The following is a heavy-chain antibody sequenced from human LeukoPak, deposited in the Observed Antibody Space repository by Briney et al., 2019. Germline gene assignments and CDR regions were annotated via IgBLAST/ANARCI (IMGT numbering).Heavy chain of an antibody. CDR3: ARVGSIFARQYYYDSSGYYYFNWFDP. Sequence: GGSLRLSCAASGSTFSSYSMNWVRQAPGKGLEWVSSISSSSSYIYYADSVKGRFTISRDNAKNSLYLQMNSLRAEDTAVYYCARVGSIFARQYYYDSSGYYYFNWFDPWGQGTLVTVSS. V-gene: IGHV3-21*01. CDR2: ISSSSSYI. D-gene: IGHD3-22*01. J-gene: IGHJ5*02. CDR1: GSTFSSYS.